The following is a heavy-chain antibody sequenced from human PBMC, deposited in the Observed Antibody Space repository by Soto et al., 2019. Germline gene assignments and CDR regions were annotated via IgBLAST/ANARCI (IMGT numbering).Heavy chain of an antibody. J-gene: IGHJ6*02. CDR1: GFTFSSYG. CDR2: IWYDGSNK. Sequence: QVQLVESGGGVVQPGRSLRLSCAASGFTFSSYGMHWVRQAPGKGLERVAVIWYDGSNKYYADSVKGRFTISRDNSKNTLYLQMNSLRAEDTAVYYCARDITMVRGVIARYYYGMDVWGQGTTVTVSS. CDR3: ARDITMVRGVIARYYYGMDV. V-gene: IGHV3-33*01. D-gene: IGHD3-10*01.